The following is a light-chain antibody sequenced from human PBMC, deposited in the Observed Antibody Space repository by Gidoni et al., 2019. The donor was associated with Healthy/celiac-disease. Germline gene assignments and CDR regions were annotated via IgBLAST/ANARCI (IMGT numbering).Light chain of an antibody. Sequence: QSALPQPPSASGAPGQSATISCPGTSSDVGGYNYVSRYQQHPGQAPRLMIYEDSRPPSGVPDRSSGSKSGNTASLTGSGLQAEDEADYDCSSYAGSNDDVFGTGTKVTVL. V-gene: IGLV2-8*01. CDR2: EDS. CDR1: SSDVGGYNY. CDR3: SSYAGSNDDV. J-gene: IGLJ1*01.